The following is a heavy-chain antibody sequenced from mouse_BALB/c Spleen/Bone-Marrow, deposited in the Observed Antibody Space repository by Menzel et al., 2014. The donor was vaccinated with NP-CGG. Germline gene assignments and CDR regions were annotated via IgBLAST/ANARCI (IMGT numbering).Heavy chain of an antibody. CDR3: ARSEGYDGFSY. Sequence: QVQLQQSGAELAQPGASVKMSCKASGYTFTSYWMHWVKQRPGQGLEWIGYINPSTGYTEYNQKFKDKATLTADKSSSTAYMQLSSLTSEDSAVYYCARSEGYDGFSYWGQGTTRTISS. V-gene: IGHV1-7*01. D-gene: IGHD2-2*01. J-gene: IGHJ2*01. CDR2: INPSTGYT. CDR1: GYTFTSYW.